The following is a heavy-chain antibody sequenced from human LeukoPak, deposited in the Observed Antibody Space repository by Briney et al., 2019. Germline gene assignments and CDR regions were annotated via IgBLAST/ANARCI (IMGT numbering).Heavy chain of an antibody. CDR2: INPNSGGT. CDR3: ARGRTMDGSTPPFEI. D-gene: IGHD4/OR15-4a*01. Sequence: ASVKVSCKASGYTFTGYYMHWVRQAPGQGLEWMGWINPNSGGTNYAQKFQGRVTMTRDTSISTAYMELTRLRSDDTAFYYCARGRTMDGSTPPFEIWGQGTMVTVSS. J-gene: IGHJ3*02. V-gene: IGHV1-2*02. CDR1: GYTFTGYY.